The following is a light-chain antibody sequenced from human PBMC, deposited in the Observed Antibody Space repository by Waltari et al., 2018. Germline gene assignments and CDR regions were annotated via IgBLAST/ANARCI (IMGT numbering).Light chain of an antibody. CDR3: QQYNNWPLT. V-gene: IGKV3-15*01. J-gene: IGKJ4*01. CDR2: GAS. CDR1: QSVTNN. Sequence: EIIMTQSPATLSLSPGERATLSCRASQSVTNNLAWYQQKPGQAPRLLIYGASTRATSIPARISGSGSGTEFTLTISGLQSEDFAFYYCQQYNNWPLTFGGGTKVEIK.